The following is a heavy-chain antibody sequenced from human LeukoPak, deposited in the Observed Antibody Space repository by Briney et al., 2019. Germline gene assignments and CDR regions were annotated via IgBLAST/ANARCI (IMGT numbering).Heavy chain of an antibody. Sequence: GGSLRLSCAVSGFSFNDYYMSWIRQAPGKGLEWVSVIYSGGSTYYADSVKGRFTISRHNSKNTLYLQMNSMRAEDTAVYYCVREIRRHSYGFDSYSGTDVWGQGTTVTVSS. V-gene: IGHV3-53*04. J-gene: IGHJ6*02. D-gene: IGHD5-18*01. CDR1: GFSFNDYY. CDR3: VREIRRHSYGFDSYSGTDV. CDR2: IYSGGST.